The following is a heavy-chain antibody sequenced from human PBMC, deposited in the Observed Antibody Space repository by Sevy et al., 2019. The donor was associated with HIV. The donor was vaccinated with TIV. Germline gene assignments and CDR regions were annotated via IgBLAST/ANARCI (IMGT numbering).Heavy chain of an antibody. CDR3: AKPAGGSSKRGNYYFDY. J-gene: IGHJ4*02. V-gene: IGHV3-23*01. CDR1: GFTFSSYA. CDR2: IGGSADYT. Sequence: GGSLRLSCVTSGFTFSSYAMSWVRQTPGKGLEWVSAIGGSADYTYYADSVKGRFTISRDNSKNTLYLQMNSLRAEDTAVYYCAKPAGGSSKRGNYYFDYWGQGTLVTVSS. D-gene: IGHD1-26*01.